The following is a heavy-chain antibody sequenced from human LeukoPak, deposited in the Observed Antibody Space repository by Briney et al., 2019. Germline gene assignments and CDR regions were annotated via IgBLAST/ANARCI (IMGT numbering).Heavy chain of an antibody. Sequence: SVKVSCKASGGTFSSYAISWVRQAPGQGLEWMGGIIPIFGTANYAQKFQGRVTITTDESTSTAYMELSSLRSEDTAVYYCARGKLEWLFERDNWFDPWGQGTLVTVSP. J-gene: IGHJ5*02. V-gene: IGHV1-69*05. D-gene: IGHD3-3*01. CDR1: GGTFSSYA. CDR3: ARGKLEWLFERDNWFDP. CDR2: IIPIFGTA.